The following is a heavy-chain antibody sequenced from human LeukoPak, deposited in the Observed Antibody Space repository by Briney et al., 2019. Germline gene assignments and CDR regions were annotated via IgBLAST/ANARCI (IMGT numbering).Heavy chain of an antibody. CDR2: IYPGDSDT. Sequence: GESLKLSCQGSGYTYTSYWIGWVRQMPGEGLEWKGIIYPGDSDTTYSPSFQGQVTISADKSISTVYLQWSSLKASDTAIYFCARRYCSGASRPYWGLDCWGQGTLVTVSS. CDR1: GYTYTSYW. CDR3: ARRYCSGASRPYWGLDC. V-gene: IGHV5-51*01. J-gene: IGHJ4*02. D-gene: IGHD2-15*01.